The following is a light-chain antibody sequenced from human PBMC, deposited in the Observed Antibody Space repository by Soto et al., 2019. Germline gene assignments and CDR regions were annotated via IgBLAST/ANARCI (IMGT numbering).Light chain of an antibody. J-gene: IGLJ7*01. CDR1: SSDVGGYVY. CDR3: SSYAGINTELI. Sequence: QSALTQPPSASGSPGQSVTISCTGTSSDVGGYVYVSWYQQYPGKAPKLMIFEVIKRASGVPDRFSGSKSGNTASLTVSGLQADEEADYYCSSYAGINTELIFGGGTQLTVL. V-gene: IGLV2-8*01. CDR2: EVI.